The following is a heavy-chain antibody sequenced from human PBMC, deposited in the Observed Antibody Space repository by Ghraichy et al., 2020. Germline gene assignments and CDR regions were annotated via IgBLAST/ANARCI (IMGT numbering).Heavy chain of an antibody. CDR3: VRDMYYYNSGDKLTPPR. CDR1: GFTFSSYW. V-gene: IGHV3-74*01. CDR2: LNGDGSTT. D-gene: IGHD3-22*01. J-gene: IGHJ4*02. Sequence: GGSLRLSCTASGFTFSSYWMHWVRQAPGNGLMWVSRLNGDGSTTTYADSVKGRFTISRDNAKNTLYLQMNSLRAEDTAVYYCVRDMYYYNSGDKLTPPRWGQGTLVTVSS.